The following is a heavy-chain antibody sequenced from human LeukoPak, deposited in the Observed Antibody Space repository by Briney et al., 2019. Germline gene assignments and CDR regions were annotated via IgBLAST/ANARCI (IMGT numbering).Heavy chain of an antibody. J-gene: IGHJ6*03. CDR1: GGSISSGGYY. Sequence: SETLSLTCTVSGGSISSGGYYWSWIRQHPGTGLEWIGYIYYSGSTYYNPSLKSRVTISVDTSKNQFSLKLSSVTAADTAVYYCARVNYYYYYMDVWGKGTTVTVSS. V-gene: IGHV4-31*03. CDR3: ARVNYYYYYMDV. CDR2: IYYSGST.